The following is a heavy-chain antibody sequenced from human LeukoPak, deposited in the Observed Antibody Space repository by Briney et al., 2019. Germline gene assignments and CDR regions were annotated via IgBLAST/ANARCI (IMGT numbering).Heavy chain of an antibody. CDR3: ARRSREGYFDY. V-gene: IGHV3-66*01. Sequence: GGSLGLSCAASGFTVSSNYMTWVRQAPGKGLEWLSVIYSGGDTYYADSVQGRFTISRDNSRNTLYLQMNFLRDEDTAVYYCARRSREGYFDYWGQGTLVTVSS. D-gene: IGHD5-24*01. CDR1: GFTVSSNY. CDR2: IYSGGDT. J-gene: IGHJ4*02.